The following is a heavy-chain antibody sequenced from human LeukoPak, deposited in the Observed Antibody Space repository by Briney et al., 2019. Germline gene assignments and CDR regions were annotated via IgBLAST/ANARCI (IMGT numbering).Heavy chain of an antibody. J-gene: IGHJ5*02. CDR1: GFTFSSYA. CDR3: AKDPVGYYDISPPIMWFDP. D-gene: IGHD3-9*01. Sequence: GGSLRLSCAASGFTFSSYAMHWVRQAPGKGLEWVAVISYDGSNKYYADSVKGRFTISRDNAKNSLYLQMNSLRAEDTAVYYCAKDPVGYYDISPPIMWFDPWGQGTLVTVSS. V-gene: IGHV3-30-3*01. CDR2: ISYDGSNK.